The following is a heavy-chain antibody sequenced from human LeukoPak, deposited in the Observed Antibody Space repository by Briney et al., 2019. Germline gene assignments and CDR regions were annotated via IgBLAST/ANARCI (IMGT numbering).Heavy chain of an antibody. J-gene: IGHJ1*01. CDR2: INHSGST. V-gene: IGHV4-34*01. Sequence: SETLSLTCAVYGGSFSGYYWSWIRHPPGKGLEWIGEINHSGSTNYSPSLKSRVTISVDTSKNQFSLKLSSVTAADTAVYYCARGPYSSGWYPVGYFQHWGQGTLVTVSS. CDR1: GGSFSGYY. CDR3: ARGPYSSGWYPVGYFQH. D-gene: IGHD6-19*01.